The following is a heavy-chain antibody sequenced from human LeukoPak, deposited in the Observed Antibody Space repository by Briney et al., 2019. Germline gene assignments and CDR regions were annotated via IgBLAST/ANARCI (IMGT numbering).Heavy chain of an antibody. Sequence: SGTLSLTCTVSGGSISSFYWSWIRQPAGKGLEWIGRVHTSRSTNYNPSLKSRVTLSVDTSKNQFSLRFTSVTAADTAVYYCARDSEGWGSAYYYYYMDVWGKGTTVAVSS. CDR3: ARDSEGWGSAYYYYYMDV. V-gene: IGHV4-4*07. CDR1: GGSISSFY. D-gene: IGHD3-16*01. J-gene: IGHJ6*03. CDR2: VHTSRST.